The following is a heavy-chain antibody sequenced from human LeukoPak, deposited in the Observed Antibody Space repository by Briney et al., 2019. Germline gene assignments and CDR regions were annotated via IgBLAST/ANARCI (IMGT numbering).Heavy chain of an antibody. CDR1: YDFIRISAYD. CDR3: ASERYGSGIFLGAFDI. Sequence: PSETLSLTYAVSYDFIRISAYDWGWIRQPPGKGLEWIGSIYYSGSTYYNPSLKSRVTISIDTSKNQFSLKLSSVTAADTAVYYCASERYGSGIFLGAFDIWGQGTMVTVSS. J-gene: IGHJ3*02. CDR2: IYYSGST. D-gene: IGHD3-10*01. V-gene: IGHV4-39*01.